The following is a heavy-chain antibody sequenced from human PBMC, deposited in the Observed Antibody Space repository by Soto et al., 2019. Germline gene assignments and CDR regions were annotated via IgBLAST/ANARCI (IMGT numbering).Heavy chain of an antibody. CDR1: GFRLRSFA. Sequence: EVQLLESGGGLVQPGGSLRLSCAASGFRLRSFAMTWVRQAPGKGLEWVSAISGSGEKTYYADSVKGRFTISRDNSKSTVSLLLSRLRVEDTAFYYCAKASRLSTSWPLDYWGPGTLVTVSS. CDR2: ISGSGEKT. J-gene: IGHJ4*02. CDR3: AKASRLSTSWPLDY. D-gene: IGHD6-13*01. V-gene: IGHV3-23*01.